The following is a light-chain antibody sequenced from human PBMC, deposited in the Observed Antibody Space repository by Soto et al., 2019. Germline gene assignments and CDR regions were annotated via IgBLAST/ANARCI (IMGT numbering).Light chain of an antibody. J-gene: IGKJ1*01. CDR2: GAS. CDR1: QSVSSSY. CDR3: QQYGSSPWT. V-gene: IGKV3-20*01. Sequence: EIVLTQSPGTLSLSPGERATLSCRASQSVSSSYLAWYQQKPGQAPRLLIYGASSRATGIPDRFSGSGSGTEFTLTISRPEPEDFGVYYCQQYGSSPWTFGQGTKVDIK.